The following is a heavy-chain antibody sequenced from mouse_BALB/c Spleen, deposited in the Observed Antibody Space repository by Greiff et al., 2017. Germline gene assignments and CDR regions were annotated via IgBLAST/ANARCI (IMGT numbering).Heavy chain of an antibody. J-gene: IGHJ4*01. CDR3: TGLGSSHAMEY. CDR2: INPSIGGT. CDR1: GPTFTSYY. Sequence: QVQLQQPGAELVKPGASVKLSCKASGPTFTSYYMYWVMQRPGQGLEWIGEINPSIGGTNVNEKFKSKATLTVDKPSSTAYMQLSSLTSEDSAVYYCTGLGSSHAMEYWGQGASVTVSS. D-gene: IGHD1-1*01. V-gene: IGHV1S81*02.